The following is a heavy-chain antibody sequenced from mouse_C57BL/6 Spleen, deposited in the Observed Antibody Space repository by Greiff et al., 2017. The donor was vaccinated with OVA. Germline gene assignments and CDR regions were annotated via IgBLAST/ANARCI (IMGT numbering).Heavy chain of an antibody. CDR3: ARGDYWYFDV. Sequence: QVHVKQSGAELVKPGASVKMSCKASGYTFTSYWITWVKQRPGQGLEWIGDIYPGSGSTNYNEKFKSKATLTVATSSSTAYMQLSSLTSEDSAVYYCARGDYWYFDVWGTGTTVTVSS. J-gene: IGHJ1*03. V-gene: IGHV1-55*01. CDR2: IYPGSGST. CDR1: GYTFTSYW.